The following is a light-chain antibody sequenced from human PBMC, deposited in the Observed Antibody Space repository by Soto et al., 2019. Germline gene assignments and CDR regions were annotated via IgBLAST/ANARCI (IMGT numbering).Light chain of an antibody. J-gene: IGKJ1*01. CDR2: AAS. Sequence: EIVMTQSPATLSVSPGERATLSCRASQSVSSNLAWYQQKPGQAPRLLIYAASTRATGIPARFSGSGSGTEFTLAISSLQSEDFAIYYCQHYNNWPPWTFGQGTKVDIK. V-gene: IGKV3-15*01. CDR1: QSVSSN. CDR3: QHYNNWPPWT.